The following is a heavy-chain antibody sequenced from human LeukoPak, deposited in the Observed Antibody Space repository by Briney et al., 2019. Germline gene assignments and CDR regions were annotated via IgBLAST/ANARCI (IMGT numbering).Heavy chain of an antibody. D-gene: IGHD6-6*01. J-gene: IGHJ4*02. CDR3: ARGRPEDF. V-gene: IGHV3-48*01. CDR1: GFTFSSYW. Sequence: GGSLRLSCAASGFTFSSYWMSWVRQARGKGLEWVSYISSSSSTIYYADSVRGRFTISRDNAKNSLYLQMNSLRAEDTAVYYCARGRPEDFWGQGTLVTVSS. CDR2: ISSSSSTI.